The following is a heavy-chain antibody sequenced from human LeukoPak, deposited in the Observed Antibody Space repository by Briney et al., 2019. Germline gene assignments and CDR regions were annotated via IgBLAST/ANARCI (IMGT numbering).Heavy chain of an antibody. CDR2: TYPGDSDT. CDR1: GYSFTNYW. Sequence: GESLKISCKASGYSFTNYWIGWVRQMPGKGLEWMGSTYPGDSDTRYSQSFQGQVTISADKSISTAYLQWSSLKASDTAMYYCARHQGFSSAWYADFWGQGTLVTVSS. D-gene: IGHD6-19*01. V-gene: IGHV5-51*01. J-gene: IGHJ4*02. CDR3: ARHQGFSSAWYADF.